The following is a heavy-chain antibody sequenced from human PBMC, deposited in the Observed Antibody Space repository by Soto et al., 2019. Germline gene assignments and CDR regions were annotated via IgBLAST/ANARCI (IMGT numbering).Heavy chain of an antibody. V-gene: IGHV3-23*01. CDR2: ISGSGGST. J-gene: IGHJ4*02. Sequence: GGSLRLSCAASGFNISSNDMSWVRQAPGKGLEWVSAISGSGGSTYYADSVKGRFTISRDNSKNTLYLQMNSLRAEDTAVYYCARDKVFYVFRFLEYWGQGTLVTAPQ. CDR1: GFNISSND. D-gene: IGHD3-3*01. CDR3: ARDKVFYVFRFLEY.